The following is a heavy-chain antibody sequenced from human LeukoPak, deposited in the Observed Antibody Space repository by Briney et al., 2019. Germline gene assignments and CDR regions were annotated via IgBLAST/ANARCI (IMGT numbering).Heavy chain of an antibody. Sequence: GGSLRLSCAASGFTFSSYWMSWVRQAPGKGLEWVANIKQDGSEKYYVDSVKGRFTAFRDNAKNSLYLQMNSLRAEDTAVYYCARVYDFWSGYYRDYWGQGTLVTVPS. J-gene: IGHJ4*02. CDR3: ARVYDFWSGYYRDY. CDR2: IKQDGSEK. D-gene: IGHD3-3*01. CDR1: GFTFSSYW. V-gene: IGHV3-7*04.